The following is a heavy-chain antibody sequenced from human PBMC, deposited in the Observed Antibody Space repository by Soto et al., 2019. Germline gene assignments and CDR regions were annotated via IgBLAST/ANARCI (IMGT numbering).Heavy chain of an antibody. J-gene: IGHJ6*03. CDR1: GFTFSDYY. Sequence: QVQLVESGGGLVKPGGSLRLSCAASGFTFSDYYMSWIRQAPGKGLEWVSYISSSGSTIYYADSVKGRFTISRDNAKNSRYLQMNSRRAEETAMYYCARAVAGTSAYYYHFYYMDVWGKGTTVTVSS. CDR2: ISSSGSTI. D-gene: IGHD6-19*01. V-gene: IGHV3-11*01. CDR3: ARAVAGTSAYYYHFYYMDV.